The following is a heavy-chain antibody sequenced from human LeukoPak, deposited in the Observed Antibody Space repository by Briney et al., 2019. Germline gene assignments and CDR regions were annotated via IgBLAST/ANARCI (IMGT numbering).Heavy chain of an antibody. J-gene: IGHJ3*02. CDR1: GFTFSSYA. CDR2: ISGSGGST. V-gene: IGHV3-23*01. Sequence: PGGSLRLSCAASGFTFSSYAMSWVRQAPGKGLEWVSAISGSGGSTYYADSVKGRFTISRDNSKNTLYLQMNSLRAEDTAVYYWAKAPYGGSRKAGTDAFDIWGKGTMVTVSS. CDR3: AKAPYGGSRKAGTDAFDI. D-gene: IGHD1-26*01.